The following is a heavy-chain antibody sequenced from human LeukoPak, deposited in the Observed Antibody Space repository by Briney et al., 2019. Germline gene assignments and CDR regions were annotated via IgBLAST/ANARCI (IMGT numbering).Heavy chain of an antibody. V-gene: IGHV4-59*06. J-gene: IGHJ3*02. CDR1: GGSISSYY. CDR2: IYYTGST. CDR3: ARVPSVIDAFDI. D-gene: IGHD2-21*01. Sequence: SETLSLTCTVSGGSISSYYWSWIRQHPGKGLEWIAYIYYTGSTYYNPSPKSRLTISVDRSKNQFSLRLSSMTAADTAVYYCARVPSVIDAFDIWGQGTMVTVSS.